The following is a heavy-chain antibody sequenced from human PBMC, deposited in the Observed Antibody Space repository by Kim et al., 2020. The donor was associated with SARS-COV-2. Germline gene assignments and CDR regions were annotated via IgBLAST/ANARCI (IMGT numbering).Heavy chain of an antibody. J-gene: IGHJ4*02. D-gene: IGHD3-3*01. CDR1: GFTFDDYA. Sequence: GGSLRLSCAASGFTFDDYAMHWVRQAPGKGLEWVSGISWNSGSIGYADSVKGRFTISRDNAKNSLYLQMNSLRAEDTALYYCAKGLPPPHPRYYDFWSGYWGVDYWGQGTLVTVSS. CDR2: ISWNSGSI. V-gene: IGHV3-9*01. CDR3: AKGLPPPHPRYYDFWSGYWGVDY.